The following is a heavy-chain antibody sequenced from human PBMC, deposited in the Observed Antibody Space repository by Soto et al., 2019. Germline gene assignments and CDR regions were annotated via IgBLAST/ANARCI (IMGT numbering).Heavy chain of an antibody. J-gene: IGHJ4*02. CDR2: MSYDGNRK. CDR1: GFTFSNYA. CDR3: AKGNGPRGRYATAGYQGFSEY. D-gene: IGHD2-2*01. V-gene: IGHV3-30*18. Sequence: QVQLVDSGGGVVQPGWSLRLSCAASGFTFSNYAMHWVRQAPGTGLEWVAVMSYDGNRKSSADSVKGRFTISRDHSKNKMYVQMNSLRTKDTAVYYCAKGNGPRGRYATAGYQGFSEYWSQGSLVTVTS.